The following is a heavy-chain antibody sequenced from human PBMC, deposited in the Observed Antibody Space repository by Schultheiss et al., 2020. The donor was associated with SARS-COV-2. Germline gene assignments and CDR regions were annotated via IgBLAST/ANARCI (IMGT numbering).Heavy chain of an antibody. D-gene: IGHD3-10*01. CDR3: ARDRFQSDGIYYYYYMDV. Sequence: ASVKVSCKASGYTFTSYDINWVRQATGQGLEWMGWMNPNSGNTGYAQKFQGRVTMTTDTSTSTAYMELRSLRSDDTAVYYCARDRFQSDGIYYYYYMDVWGKGTTVTVSS. J-gene: IGHJ6*03. V-gene: IGHV1-8*02. CDR2: MNPNSGNT. CDR1: GYTFTSYD.